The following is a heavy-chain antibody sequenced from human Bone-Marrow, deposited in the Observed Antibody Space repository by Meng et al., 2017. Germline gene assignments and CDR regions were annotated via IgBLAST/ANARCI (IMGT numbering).Heavy chain of an antibody. J-gene: IGHJ4*02. CDR1: GFTFSSYA. V-gene: IGHV3-30*01. D-gene: IGHD2-15*01. CDR2: ISYDGSNK. Sequence: QVQLVGAGGCVVPAGRPLSLSCADLGFTFSSYAMNWVRQAPGKGLEWVAVISYDGSNKYYADSVKGRFTISRDNSKNTLYLQMNSLRAEDTAVYYCARDRGGIDYWGQGTLVTVSS. CDR3: ARDRGGIDY.